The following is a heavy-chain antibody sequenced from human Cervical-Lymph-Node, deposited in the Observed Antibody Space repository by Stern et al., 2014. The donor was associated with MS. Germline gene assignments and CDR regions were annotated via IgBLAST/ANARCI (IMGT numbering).Heavy chain of an antibody. D-gene: IGHD3-16*02. V-gene: IGHV1-24*01. CDR3: ATAGGSYRYTSLDY. CDR1: GYTLTELS. CDR2: FDPEDGET. J-gene: IGHJ4*02. Sequence: MQLVESGAEVKKHGASVKVSCKVSGYTLTELSMHWVRQAPGKGLEWMGGFDPEDGETIYAQKFQGRVTMTEDTSTDTAYMELSSLRSEDTAVYYCATAGGSYRYTSLDYWGQGTLVTVSS.